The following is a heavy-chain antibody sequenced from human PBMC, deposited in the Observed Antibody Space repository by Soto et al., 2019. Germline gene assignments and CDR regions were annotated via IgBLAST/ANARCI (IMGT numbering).Heavy chain of an antibody. D-gene: IGHD2-2*02. V-gene: IGHV3-49*03. CDR2: IRSEPYGGTT. CDR1: GFTFAEYS. J-gene: IGHJ4*02. Sequence: GGSLRLSCRGSGFTFAEYSMAWFRQAPGEGLEWVGFIRSEPYGGTTEYAAFVKGRFSISRDNSGSIAYLQINSLTTEDTAVFFCSAMTYTNGAYYFANWGQGTRVTVSS. CDR3: SAMTYTNGAYYFAN.